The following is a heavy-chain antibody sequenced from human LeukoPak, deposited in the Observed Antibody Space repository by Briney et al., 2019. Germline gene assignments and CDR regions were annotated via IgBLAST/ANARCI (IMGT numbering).Heavy chain of an antibody. CDR1: GFTFSSYA. CDR3: AKDGDSSSSHIVYYFDY. J-gene: IGHJ4*02. CDR2: ISGSGGST. D-gene: IGHD6-13*01. Sequence: PGGSLRLSCAASGFTFSSYAMSWVRQAPGKGLEWVSAISGSGGSTYYADSVKGRFTISRDNSKNTLYLQMNSLRAEDTAVYYCAKDGDSSSSHIVYYFDYWGQGTLVTVSS. V-gene: IGHV3-23*01.